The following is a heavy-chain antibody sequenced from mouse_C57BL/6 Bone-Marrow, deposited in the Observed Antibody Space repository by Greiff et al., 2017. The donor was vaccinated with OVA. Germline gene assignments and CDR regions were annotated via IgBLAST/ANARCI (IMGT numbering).Heavy chain of an antibody. J-gene: IGHJ3*01. V-gene: IGHV3-6*01. Sequence: DVQLQESGPGLVKPSQSLSLTCSVTGYSITSGYYWNWIRQFPGNKLEWMGYISYDGSNNYNPSLKNRISITRDTSKNQFFLKLNSVTTEDTATYYCAREEIYYYGSTLFAYWGQGTLVTVSA. D-gene: IGHD1-1*01. CDR1: GYSITSGYY. CDR3: AREEIYYYGSTLFAY. CDR2: ISYDGSN.